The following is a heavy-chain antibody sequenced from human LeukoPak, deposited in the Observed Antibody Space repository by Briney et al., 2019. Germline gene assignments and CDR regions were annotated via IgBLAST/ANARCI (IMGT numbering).Heavy chain of an antibody. D-gene: IGHD6-13*01. J-gene: IGHJ3*02. CDR1: GYTCTGYY. CDR3: ARSISSSSWGVDAFDI. V-gene: IGHV1-2*02. CDR2: INPNSGGT. Sequence: GASVKVSCKASGYTCTGYYMHWVRQAPGQGLEWMGWINPNSGGTNYAQKFQGRVTMTRDTSISTAYMELSRLRSDDAAVYYCARSISSSSWGVDAFDIWGQGTLVSVSS.